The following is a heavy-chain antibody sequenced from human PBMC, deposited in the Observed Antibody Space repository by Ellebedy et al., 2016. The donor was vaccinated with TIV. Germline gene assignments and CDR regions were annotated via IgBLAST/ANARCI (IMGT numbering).Heavy chain of an antibody. CDR1: GFTFSSYS. J-gene: IGHJ4*02. D-gene: IGHD3-10*01. CDR2: ISSSSSYI. CDR3: ARDSLLLWFGEEARSFDY. V-gene: IGHV3-21*01. Sequence: GESLKISXAASGFTFSSYSMNWVRQDPGKGLEWVSSISSSSSYIYYADSVKGRFTISRDNAKNSLYLQMNSLRAEDTAVYYCARDSLLLWFGEEARSFDYWGQGTLVTVSS.